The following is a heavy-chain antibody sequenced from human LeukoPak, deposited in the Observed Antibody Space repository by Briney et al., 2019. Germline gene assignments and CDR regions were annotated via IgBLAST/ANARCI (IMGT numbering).Heavy chain of an antibody. J-gene: IGHJ4*02. CDR1: GGSISIYY. CDR3: VRDRELTY. CDR2: IYNSGSST. V-gene: IGHV4-59*01. Sequence: SETLSLTCSVSGGSISIYYWNWIRQPPGKGLEWIGYIYNSGSSTIYNPSLQSRLTISVDMSKNQFSLRLSSVTAADTAVYFCVRDRELTYWGQGTLVTVSS. D-gene: IGHD3-10*01.